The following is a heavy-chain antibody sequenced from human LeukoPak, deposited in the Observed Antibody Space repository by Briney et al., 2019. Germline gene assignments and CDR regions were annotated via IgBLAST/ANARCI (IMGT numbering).Heavy chain of an antibody. V-gene: IGHV3-23*01. D-gene: IGHD3-3*01. CDR2: IGGSGGST. CDR3: AKDLPPLDFWSGYFDY. Sequence: GGSLRLSCAASGFTFSSYAMSWVRQAPGKGLEWVSAIGGSGGSTYYADSVKGRFTISRDNSKNTLYLQMNSLRAEDTAVYYCAKDLPPLDFWSGYFDYWGQGTLVTVSS. CDR1: GFTFSSYA. J-gene: IGHJ4*02.